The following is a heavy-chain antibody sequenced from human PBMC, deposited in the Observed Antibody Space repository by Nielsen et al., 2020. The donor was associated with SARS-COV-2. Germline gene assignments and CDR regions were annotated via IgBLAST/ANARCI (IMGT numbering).Heavy chain of an antibody. V-gene: IGHV3-7*04. Sequence: SVKDRFTISRDNVKNSLYLQMSSLRTEDTAVYYCARGDSNGYPDYWGQGTLVTVSS. D-gene: IGHD3-22*01. CDR3: ARGDSNGYPDY. J-gene: IGHJ4*02.